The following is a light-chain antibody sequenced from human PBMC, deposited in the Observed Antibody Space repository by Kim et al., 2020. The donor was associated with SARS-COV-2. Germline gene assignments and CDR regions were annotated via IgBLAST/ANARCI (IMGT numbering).Light chain of an antibody. CDR2: GKN. J-gene: IGLJ2*01. CDR1: SLRSYY. Sequence: SELTQDPAVSVALGQTVRITCQRDSLRSYYASWYQQKPGQAPVLVIYGKNNRPSGIPDRFSGPSSGNTASLTITGAQAEDEADDYCNSRDSSGNHVVFG. V-gene: IGLV3-19*01. CDR3: NSRDSSGNHVV.